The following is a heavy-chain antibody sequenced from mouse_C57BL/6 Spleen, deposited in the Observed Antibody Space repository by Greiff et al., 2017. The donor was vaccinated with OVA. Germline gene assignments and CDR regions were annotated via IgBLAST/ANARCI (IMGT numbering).Heavy chain of an antibody. CDR1: GFNIKDDY. V-gene: IGHV14-4*01. J-gene: IGHJ2*01. Sequence: EVKVVESGAELVRPGASVKLSCTASGFNIKDDYMHWVKQRPEQGLEWIGWIDPENGDTEYASKFQGKATITADTSANTAYLQLSSLTSEDTAVYYCTTGDYLYYFDYWGQGTTLTVSS. CDR2: IDPENGDT. D-gene: IGHD2-4*01. CDR3: TTGDYLYYFDY.